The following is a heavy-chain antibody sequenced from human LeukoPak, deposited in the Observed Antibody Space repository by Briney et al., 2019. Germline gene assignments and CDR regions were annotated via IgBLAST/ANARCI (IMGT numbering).Heavy chain of an antibody. D-gene: IGHD1-26*01. V-gene: IGHV4-39*01. J-gene: IGHJ4*02. CDR3: ASPSKWELSDLDY. Sequence: SETLSLTFPVSGGSITTGTYYWAWIRQPPGKGLEWIGSIYYSGSTFYNPSLKRRVAISVDMSNNQSSLRLSSVTAADTAVYYCASPSKWELSDLDYWGQGTLVTVSS. CDR2: IYYSGST. CDR1: GGSITTGTYY.